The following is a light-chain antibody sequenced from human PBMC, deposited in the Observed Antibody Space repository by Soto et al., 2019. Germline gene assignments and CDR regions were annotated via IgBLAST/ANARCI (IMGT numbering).Light chain of an antibody. V-gene: IGLV1-40*01. J-gene: IGLJ1*01. CDR2: GNS. CDR1: SSNIGAGYD. Sequence: QSALTQPRSVSGARGQRVTISCTGSSSNIGAGYDVHWYQQLPGTAPKLLIYGNSNRPSGVPDRFSGSKSGTSASLAITGLQAEDEADYYCQSYARRLSGSYHFGIWRKVTVL. CDR3: QSYARRLSGSYH.